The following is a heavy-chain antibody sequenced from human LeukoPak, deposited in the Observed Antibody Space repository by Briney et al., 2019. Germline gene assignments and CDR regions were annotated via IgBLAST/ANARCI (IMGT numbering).Heavy chain of an antibody. Sequence: SETLSLTCIVSGVSFSSSYWSWIRQPPGKGLEWIAYIYSNGNTNSNPSLKSRVAIAVDTSQSQFSLKLSSVTAADTAVYYCARGLVGLTPHAGVFQIWGQGTKVTVSS. CDR1: GVSFSSSY. CDR2: IYSNGNT. CDR3: ARGLVGLTPHAGVFQI. V-gene: IGHV4-59*01. J-gene: IGHJ3*02. D-gene: IGHD1-26*01.